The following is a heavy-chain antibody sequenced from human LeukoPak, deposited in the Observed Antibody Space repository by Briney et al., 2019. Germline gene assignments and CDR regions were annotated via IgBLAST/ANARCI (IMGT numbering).Heavy chain of an antibody. CDR1: GFTFAVLS. J-gene: IGHJ4*02. CDR3: AGFETRGTGVFDG. Sequence: GSLRLSLAASGFTFAVLSMNWVRQAPGKGLESVGSISGSSIHIIYADSVKGRFTISRDDAKTSLFLQMNSLRAEDTAVYYCAGFETRGTGVFDGWSQGTLVTVSA. D-gene: IGHD3/OR15-3a*01. CDR2: ISGSSIHI. V-gene: IGHV3-21*01.